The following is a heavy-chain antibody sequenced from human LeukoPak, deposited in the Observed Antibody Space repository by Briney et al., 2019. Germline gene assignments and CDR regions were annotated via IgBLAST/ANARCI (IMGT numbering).Heavy chain of an antibody. CDR3: AKDKSNVDAFDI. J-gene: IGHJ3*02. V-gene: IGHV3-30*02. CDR1: GFTFSSYG. CDR2: IRYDGSNK. Sequence: PGGSLRLSCAASGFTFSSYGMHWVRQAPGKGLEWVAFIRYDGSNKYYADSVKGRFTISRDNSKNTLYLQMNSLRAEDTAVYYCAKDKSNVDAFDIWGQGTMVTVSS. D-gene: IGHD4-11*01.